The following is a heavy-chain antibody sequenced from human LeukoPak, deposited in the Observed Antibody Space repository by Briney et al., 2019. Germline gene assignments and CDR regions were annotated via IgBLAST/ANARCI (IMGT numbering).Heavy chain of an antibody. CDR3: AGHHPRNTVDF. J-gene: IGHJ4*02. Sequence: SETLSLTCTVSGGSISGYYWSWIRQPPGKGLEWTAYISDIGSINYNPSLKSRVTISLDTSKNQFSLKLSSVTAADTAVYYCAGHHPRNTVDFWGQGTLVTVSS. V-gene: IGHV4-59*08. D-gene: IGHD2/OR15-2a*01. CDR1: GGSISGYY. CDR2: ISDIGSI.